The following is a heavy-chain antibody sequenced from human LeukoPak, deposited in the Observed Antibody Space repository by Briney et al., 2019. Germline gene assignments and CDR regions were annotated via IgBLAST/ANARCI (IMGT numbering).Heavy chain of an antibody. CDR1: GFTFSSYA. D-gene: IGHD6-19*01. V-gene: IGHV3-30-3*01. CDR2: ISYDGSNK. Sequence: GGSLRLSRAASGFTFSSYAMHWVRQAPGKGLEWVAVISYDGSNKYYADSVKGRFTISRDNSKNTLYLQMNSLRAEDTAVYYCASAARYSSGWYHGLSDYWGQGTLVTVSS. J-gene: IGHJ4*02. CDR3: ASAARYSSGWYHGLSDY.